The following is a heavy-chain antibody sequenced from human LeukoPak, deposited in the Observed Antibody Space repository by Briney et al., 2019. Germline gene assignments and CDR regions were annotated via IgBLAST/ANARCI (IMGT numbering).Heavy chain of an antibody. CDR3: ARDGNEAVAGTGAVTY. CDR1: GYIFTGYY. CDR2: INPQSGDT. Sequence: ASVKVSCKTSGYIFTGYYMHWVRQAPGQGLEWMGWINPQSGDTHYAQNFQGRVTMTRDTSISTAYMELSRLTSDDTALHYCARDGNEAVAGTGAVTYWGQGTLVTVSS. D-gene: IGHD6-19*01. V-gene: IGHV1-2*02. J-gene: IGHJ4*02.